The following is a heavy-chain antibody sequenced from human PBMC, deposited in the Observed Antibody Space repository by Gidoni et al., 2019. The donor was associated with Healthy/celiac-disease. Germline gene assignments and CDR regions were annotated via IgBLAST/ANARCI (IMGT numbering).Heavy chain of an antibody. CDR2: IYWDDDN. Sequence: QITLKESGPTQVKPTQTLTLTCTFSGFSLSTSGVGVGWVRQPPGKALEWLALIYWDDDNRYSPSLSSRLTITKETSRNQGVLKMNNMDLVDTATYYCANRGRLMAEWNYGHFDYWGQGTRVTVSS. CDR3: ANRGRLMAEWNYGHFDY. CDR1: GFSLSTSGVG. D-gene: IGHD1-7*01. J-gene: IGHJ4*02. V-gene: IGHV2-5*02.